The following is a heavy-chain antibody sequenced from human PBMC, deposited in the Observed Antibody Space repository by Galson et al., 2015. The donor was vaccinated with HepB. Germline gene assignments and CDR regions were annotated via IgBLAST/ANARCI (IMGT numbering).Heavy chain of an antibody. CDR2: IIPIFGSA. CDR3: ARAPRQNYDFWSGKVGGEGGGVDYYMDV. V-gene: IGHV1-69*13. CDR1: GGTFSSYA. Sequence: SVKVSCKASGGTFSSYAISWVRQAPGQGLEWMGGIIPIFGSANYAQKFQGRVTITADESTSTAYMELSSLRSEDTAVYYCARAPRQNYDFWSGKVGGEGGGVDYYMDVWGKGTTVTVSS. D-gene: IGHD3-3*01. J-gene: IGHJ6*03.